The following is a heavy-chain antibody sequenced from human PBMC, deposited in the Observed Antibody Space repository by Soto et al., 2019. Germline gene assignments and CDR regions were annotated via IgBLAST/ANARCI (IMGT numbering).Heavy chain of an antibody. CDR1: GGSISSSSYY. D-gene: IGHD3-10*01. J-gene: IGHJ4*02. V-gene: IGHV4-39*01. CDR2: IYYSGST. CDR3: ARGRTVVNYYGSGSYPTEVYYFDY. Sequence: SETLSLTCTVSGGSISSSSYYWGWIRQPPGKGLEWIGSIYYSGSTYYNPSLKSRVTIPVDTSKNQFSLKLSSVTAADTAVYYCARGRTVVNYYGSGSYPTEVYYFDYWGQGTLVTVSS.